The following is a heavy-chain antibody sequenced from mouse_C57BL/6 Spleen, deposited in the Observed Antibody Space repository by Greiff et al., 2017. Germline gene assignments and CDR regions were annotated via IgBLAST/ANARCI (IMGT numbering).Heavy chain of an antibody. V-gene: IGHV2-9-1*01. Sequence: QVQLKESGPGLVAPSQSLSITCTVSGFSLTSYAISWVRQPPGTGLEWLGVIWTGGGTNSNSALKSRLSISKDNSKSQVFLKMNSLQTDDTARYYCARNEAYYGSSYGYAMDDWGQGTSVTVSS. CDR2: IWTGGGT. D-gene: IGHD1-1*01. J-gene: IGHJ4*01. CDR1: GFSLTSYA. CDR3: ARNEAYYGSSYGYAMDD.